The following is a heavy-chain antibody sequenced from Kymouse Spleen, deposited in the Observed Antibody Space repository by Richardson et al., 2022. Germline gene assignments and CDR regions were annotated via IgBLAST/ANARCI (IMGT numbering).Heavy chain of an antibody. CDR1: GGSFSGYY. D-gene: IGHD6-19*01. J-gene: IGHJ5*02. V-gene: IGHV4-34*01. CDR3: ARVYSSGWDWFDP. CDR2: INHSGST. Sequence: QVQLQQWGAGLLKPSETLSLTCAVYGGSFSGYYWSWIRQPPGKGLEWIGEINHSGSTNYNPSLKSRVTISVDTSKNQFSLKLSSVTAADTAVYYCARVYSSGWDWFDPWGQGTLVTVSS.